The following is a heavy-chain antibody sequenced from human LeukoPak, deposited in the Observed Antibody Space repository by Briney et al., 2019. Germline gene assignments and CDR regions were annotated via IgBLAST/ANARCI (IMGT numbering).Heavy chain of an antibody. CDR2: IYHSGST. V-gene: IGHV4-38-2*02. D-gene: IGHD3-22*01. CDR1: GYSISSGYY. CDR3: ARGPYSYDSSGAFDI. J-gene: IGHJ3*02. Sequence: SETLSLTCTVSGYSISSGYYWGWIRQPPGKGLEWIGSIYHSGSTNYNPSLKSRVTISVDTSKNQFSLKLSSVTAADTAVYFCARGPYSYDSSGAFDIWGQGTMVTVSS.